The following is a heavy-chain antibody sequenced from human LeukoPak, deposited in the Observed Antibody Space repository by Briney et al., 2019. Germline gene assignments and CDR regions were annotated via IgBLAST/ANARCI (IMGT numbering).Heavy chain of an antibody. CDR3: AREQGLTSYFFDY. Sequence: ASVKVSCKASGYTFTAYYIHWVRQAPGQGLEWVGWINPHSGATNYAQKFRDRVSLTTDASIDTASMELRSLRSDDTATYFCAREQGLTSYFFDYWAQGTLVTVSS. CDR2: INPHSGAT. CDR1: GYTFTAYY. J-gene: IGHJ4*02. V-gene: IGHV1-2*02. D-gene: IGHD2/OR15-2a*01.